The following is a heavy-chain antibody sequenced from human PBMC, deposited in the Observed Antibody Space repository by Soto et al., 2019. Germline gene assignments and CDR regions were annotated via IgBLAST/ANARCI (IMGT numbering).Heavy chain of an antibody. Sequence: QVQLVQSGAEVKKPGASVKVSCKASGYTFTNYGINWVRQAPGQGLDWLGWVSIYNGERRYAQRVQARVIMTTDTSTTTAYMELRSLRSDDTAVYYCSRGTSIPAAGDYWGQGTLVTVSS. CDR3: SRGTSIPAAGDY. V-gene: IGHV1-18*01. CDR2: VSIYNGER. D-gene: IGHD6-6*01. J-gene: IGHJ4*01. CDR1: GYTFTNYG.